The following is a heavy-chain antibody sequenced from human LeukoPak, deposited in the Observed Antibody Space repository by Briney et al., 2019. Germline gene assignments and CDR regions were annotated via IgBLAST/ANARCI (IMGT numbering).Heavy chain of an antibody. CDR3: ARAPSEVGGYYPEYFRH. CDR1: GFTFSRYW. CDR2: IKSDGKT. V-gene: IGHV3-74*01. Sequence: GGSLRLSCEASGFTFSRYWMHRVRQAPGKGLVWVSRIKSDGKTDYADSVKGRFTISRDNAKNTVSLQMDSLRAEDTGVYYCARAPSEVGGYYPEYFRHWGQGTLVTVSS. D-gene: IGHD3-22*01. J-gene: IGHJ1*01.